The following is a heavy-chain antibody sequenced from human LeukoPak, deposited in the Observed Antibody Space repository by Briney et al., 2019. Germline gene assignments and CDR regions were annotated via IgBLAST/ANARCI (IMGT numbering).Heavy chain of an antibody. Sequence: PSETLSLTCAVYGGSFSGYYWSWIRQPPGKGLEWIGEINHSGSTNYNPSLKSRVTISVDTSKNQFSLKLSSVTAADTAVYYCARRYCYGDFDYWGQGTLVTVSS. J-gene: IGHJ4*02. V-gene: IGHV4-34*01. CDR3: ARRYCYGDFDY. D-gene: IGHD5-18*01. CDR2: INHSGST. CDR1: GGSFSGYY.